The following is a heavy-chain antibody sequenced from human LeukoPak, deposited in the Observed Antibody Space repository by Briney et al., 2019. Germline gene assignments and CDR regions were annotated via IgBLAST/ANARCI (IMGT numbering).Heavy chain of an antibody. V-gene: IGHV5-10-1*01. Sequence: GESLKISCKGSGYSSTSYWISWVRQMPGKGLEWMGRIDPSDSYTNYSPSFQGHVTISADKSISTAYLQWSSLKASDTAMYYCASLAGVYSSSWYSAFDIWGQGTMVTVSS. CDR1: GYSSTSYW. J-gene: IGHJ3*02. CDR3: ASLAGVYSSSWYSAFDI. CDR2: IDPSDSYT. D-gene: IGHD6-13*01.